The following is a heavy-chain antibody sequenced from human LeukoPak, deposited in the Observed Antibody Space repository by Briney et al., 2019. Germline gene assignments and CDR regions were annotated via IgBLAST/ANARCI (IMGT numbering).Heavy chain of an antibody. CDR1: GYTLTELS. CDR3: ARDKYYDSSGYLFDY. V-gene: IGHV1-24*01. J-gene: IGHJ4*02. CDR2: FDPEDGET. Sequence: ASVKVSCKVSGYTLTELSMHWVRQAPGKGLEWMGGFDPEDGETIYAQKFQGRVTMTRETSTSTVYMELSSLRSEDTAVYYCARDKYYDSSGYLFDYWGQGTLVTVSS. D-gene: IGHD3-22*01.